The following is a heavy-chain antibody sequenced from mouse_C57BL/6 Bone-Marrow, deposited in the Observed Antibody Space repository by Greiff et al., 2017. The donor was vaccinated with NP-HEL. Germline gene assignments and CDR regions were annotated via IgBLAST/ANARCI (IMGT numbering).Heavy chain of an antibody. CDR1: GYTFTSYW. Sequence: QVQLQQPGAELVKPGASVKLSCKASGYTFTSYWMQWVKQRPGQGLEWIGEIDPSDSYTNYNQKFKGKATLTVATSSSTAYMQLSSRTPEDSAVDYCARDDGKSAMDYWGQGTSVTVSS. V-gene: IGHV1-50*01. D-gene: IGHD2-3*01. CDR2: IDPSDSYT. CDR3: ARDDGKSAMDY. J-gene: IGHJ4*01.